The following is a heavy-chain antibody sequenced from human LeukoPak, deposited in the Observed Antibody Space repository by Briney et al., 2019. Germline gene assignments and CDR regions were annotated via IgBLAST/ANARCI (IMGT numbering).Heavy chain of an antibody. CDR2: IRSKAYGGTT. J-gene: IGHJ3*02. CDR1: GFTFGDYA. Sequence: GGSLRLSCTASGFTFGDYAMSWVRQAPGRGLEWVGFIRSKAYGGTTEYAASVKGRFTISRDDSKSIAYLQMKSLKTEDTAVYYCNRVDIVGSLAFDIWGQGTMVTVSS. D-gene: IGHD5-12*01. V-gene: IGHV3-49*04. CDR3: NRVDIVGSLAFDI.